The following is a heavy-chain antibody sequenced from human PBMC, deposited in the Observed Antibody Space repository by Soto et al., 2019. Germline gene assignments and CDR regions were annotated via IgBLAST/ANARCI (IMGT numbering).Heavy chain of an antibody. D-gene: IGHD6-13*01. J-gene: IGHJ4*02. Sequence: QLQLQESGPGLVKPSESLSLTCTVSGGSISSSSYYWGWIRQPPGKGLEWIGGIYYSGSSYCNPSLKSGVTLSVDTSKNQFSPKLSSVTAADTAVYYCASPRPGYSSSWYYFDYWGQRTLVTVSS. CDR3: ASPRPGYSSSWYYFDY. CDR2: IYYSGSS. CDR1: GGSISSSSYY. V-gene: IGHV4-39*01.